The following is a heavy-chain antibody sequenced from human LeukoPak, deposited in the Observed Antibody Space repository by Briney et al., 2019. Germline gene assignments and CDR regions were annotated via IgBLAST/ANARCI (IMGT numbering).Heavy chain of an antibody. D-gene: IGHD4-23*01. CDR2: INPNSGDT. V-gene: IGHV1-2*02. CDR1: GYTFTVYY. J-gene: IGHJ4*02. CDR3: ARTSSTTVVTSH. Sequence: ASVTVSFTSSGYTFTVYYMHWVRQAPGQGLECMGCINPNSGDTYYAQKFQGRVTMTTDTSISTAYMELSSLRSDDTAMYYCARTSSTTVVTSHWGQGTLVTVSS.